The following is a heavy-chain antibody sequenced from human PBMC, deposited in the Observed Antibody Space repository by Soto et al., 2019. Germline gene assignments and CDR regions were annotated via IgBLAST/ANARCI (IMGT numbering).Heavy chain of an antibody. V-gene: IGHV3-23*01. CDR1: DSTIRRYA. CDR3: AKNGDFDYDAFGV. J-gene: IGHJ3*01. CDR2: ITGNSARI. Sequence: LRLSCAASDSTIRRYAMSWVRQAPGKGLEWVSGITGNSARIYYADSVRGRFTISRDNSKNTLYLQMDTLRAEDTAIYYCAKNGDFDYDAFGVWGQGTVVTVSS. D-gene: IGHD3-16*01.